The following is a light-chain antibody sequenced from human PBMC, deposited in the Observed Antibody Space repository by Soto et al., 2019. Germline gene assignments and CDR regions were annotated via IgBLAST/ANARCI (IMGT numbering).Light chain of an antibody. CDR2: AAS. Sequence: ETVLTQSPGTLSLSPGERATLSCRASQTVSNSYVAWYQHKPGQAPRVLIHAASRRTTGIPDRFSGSASGTEFTLTISRLEPEELAVYYCQQHGNSPWTFGQGTKVEI. CDR3: QQHGNSPWT. V-gene: IGKV3-20*01. CDR1: QTVSNSY. J-gene: IGKJ1*01.